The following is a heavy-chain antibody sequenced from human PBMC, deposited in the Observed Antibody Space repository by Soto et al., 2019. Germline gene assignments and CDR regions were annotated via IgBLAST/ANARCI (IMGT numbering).Heavy chain of an antibody. CDR1: GYSFTSYW. V-gene: IGHV5-10-1*01. Sequence: GESLKISCKGSGYSFTSYWISWVRQMPGKGLEWMGRIDPSDSYTNYSPSFQGHVTISADKSISTAYLQWSSLKASDTAVYYCARQEIAAATTYYYYYGMDVWGQGTTVTVSS. CDR3: ARQEIAAATTYYYYYGMDV. D-gene: IGHD6-13*01. J-gene: IGHJ6*02. CDR2: IDPSDSYT.